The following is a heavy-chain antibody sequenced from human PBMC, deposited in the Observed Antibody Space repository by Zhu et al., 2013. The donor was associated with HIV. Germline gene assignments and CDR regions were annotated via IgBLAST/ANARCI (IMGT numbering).Heavy chain of an antibody. CDR3: AREYCSSTSCYHYYMDV. V-gene: IGHV1-2*02. D-gene: IGHD2-2*01. Sequence: QVQLVQSGTEVKKPGASVNVSCKASRYTFTAYFIHWVRQAPGQGQGLEWMGWLDPRSGGTNYAQKFQGRVTMTRDTSISTAYMELSRLRSDDTAVYYCAREYCSSTSCYHYYMDVWGKGTTVTVSS. CDR2: LDPRSGGT. CDR1: RYTFTAYF. J-gene: IGHJ6*03.